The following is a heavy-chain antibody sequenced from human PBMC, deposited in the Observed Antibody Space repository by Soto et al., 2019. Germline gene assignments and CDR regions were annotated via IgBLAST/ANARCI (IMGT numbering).Heavy chain of an antibody. J-gene: IGHJ1*01. Sequence: SETLSLTCSVSGGSISSYYWSWIRQPPGKGLEWIGYIYHTGSTNYNPSLKSRVTISVDTSKNQFSLKLSSVTAADTAVYYCARGRVTMIVGLGYFQHWGQGTLVTVSS. CDR2: IYHTGST. V-gene: IGHV4-59*12. D-gene: IGHD3-22*01. CDR3: ARGRVTMIVGLGYFQH. CDR1: GGSISSYY.